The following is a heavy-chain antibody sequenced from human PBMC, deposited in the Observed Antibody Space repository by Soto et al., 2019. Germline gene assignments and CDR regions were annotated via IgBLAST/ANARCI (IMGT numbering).Heavy chain of an antibody. CDR3: ARRGDYYYYSAMDV. J-gene: IGHJ6*01. D-gene: IGHD3-10*01. CDR2: INPNNGGT. V-gene: IGHV1-2*02. Sequence: ALVKVSCKASGYTCSALYMHWARQSPGQGLEWMGWINPNNGGTNYEQKFKGGVTMTRDTSISTAYMELSSLTSDDTAVYYCARRGDYYYYSAMDVWGQGTPLTVSS. CDR1: GYTCSALY.